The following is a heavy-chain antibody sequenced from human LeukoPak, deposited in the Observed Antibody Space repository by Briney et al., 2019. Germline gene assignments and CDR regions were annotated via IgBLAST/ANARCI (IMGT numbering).Heavy chain of an antibody. CDR1: GYTFTSYG. V-gene: IGHV1-69*13. D-gene: IGHD6-19*01. J-gene: IGHJ3*02. CDR2: IIPIFGTA. Sequence: SVKVSCKASGYTFTSYGISWVRQAPGQGLEWMGGIIPIFGTANYAQKFQGRVTITADESTSTAYMELSSLRSEDTAVYYCARDKEGIAVAGTGDAFDIWGQGTMVTVSS. CDR3: ARDKEGIAVAGTGDAFDI.